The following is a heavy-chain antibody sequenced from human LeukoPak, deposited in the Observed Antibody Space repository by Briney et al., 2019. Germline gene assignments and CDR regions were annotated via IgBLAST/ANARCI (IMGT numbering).Heavy chain of an antibody. D-gene: IGHD2-2*01. Sequence: GGSLRLSCAASGFTFSSYGMHWVRQAPGKGLEWVAFIRYDGSNKYYADSVKGRFTISGDNSKNTLYLQMNSLRAEDTAVYYCAKDENGVVPAPERLDAFDIWGQGTMVTVSS. CDR1: GFTFSSYG. CDR2: IRYDGSNK. CDR3: AKDENGVVPAPERLDAFDI. J-gene: IGHJ3*02. V-gene: IGHV3-30*02.